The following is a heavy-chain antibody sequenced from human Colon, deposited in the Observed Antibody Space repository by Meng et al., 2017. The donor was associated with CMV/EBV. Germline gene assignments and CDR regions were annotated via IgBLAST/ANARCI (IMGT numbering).Heavy chain of an antibody. D-gene: IGHD1-1*01. V-gene: IGHV3-30*02. CDR2: IRYDGSNK. Sequence: GESLKISCAASGFTFSSYGMHWVRQAPGKGLEWVAFIRYDGSNKYYADSVKGRFTISRDNSKNTLYLQMNSLRAEDTAVYYCARALKPLGTRTGLDVWGQGTTVTVSS. J-gene: IGHJ6*02. CDR1: GFTFSSYG. CDR3: ARALKPLGTRTGLDV.